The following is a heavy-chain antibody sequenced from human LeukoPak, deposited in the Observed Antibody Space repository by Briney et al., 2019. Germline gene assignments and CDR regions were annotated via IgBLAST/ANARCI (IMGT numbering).Heavy chain of an antibody. Sequence: GESLKISCKGSGYSFTSYWIGWVRQLPGKGLEWMGIIYPGDSDTRYSPSFQGQVTISADKSISTAYLQRSSLKAADTAMYYCARLDLHYCYYHRDVWGKGTTVTVSS. CDR1: GYSFTSYW. CDR2: IYPGDSDT. J-gene: IGHJ6*03. V-gene: IGHV5-51*01. CDR3: ARLDLHYCYYHRDV.